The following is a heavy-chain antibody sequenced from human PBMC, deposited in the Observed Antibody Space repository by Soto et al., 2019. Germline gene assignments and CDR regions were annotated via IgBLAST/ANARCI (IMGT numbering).Heavy chain of an antibody. D-gene: IGHD2-2*01. V-gene: IGHV3-30*03. J-gene: IGHJ4*02. CDR2: ISYDGSNK. CDR1: GFTFSSYG. Sequence: QVQLVESGGGVVQPERSLRLSCAASGFTFSSYGMHWVRQAPGKGLEWVAVISYDGSNKYYADSVKGRFTISRDNSKNTLYLQMNSLRAEYTAVYYCATRSVVLVPAVNPSGIEYWGQGNLVTVSS. CDR3: ATRSVVLVPAVNPSGIEY.